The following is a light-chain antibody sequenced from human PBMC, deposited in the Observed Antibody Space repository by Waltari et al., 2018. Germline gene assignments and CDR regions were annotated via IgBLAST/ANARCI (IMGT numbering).Light chain of an antibody. J-gene: IGLJ3*02. V-gene: IGLV1-47*01. CDR3: LAWDASLSGWV. CDR1: SSNLENNY. CDR2: WNN. Sequence: QSVLTQPPSTSGTPGQAVTIPCSGSSSNLENNYVYWYQQLPGTAPKLLVYWNNRRPSGLTDRFFASKSGTSASLAISGLRSEDEGDYYCLAWDASLSGWVFGGGTKVTVL.